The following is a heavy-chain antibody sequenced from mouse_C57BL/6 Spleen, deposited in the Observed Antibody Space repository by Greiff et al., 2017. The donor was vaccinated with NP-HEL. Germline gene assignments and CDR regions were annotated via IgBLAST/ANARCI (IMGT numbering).Heavy chain of an antibody. CDR1: GYTFTSYW. CDR3: ARGVVDGPYLYFEV. CDR2: IDPSDSEP. V-gene: IGHV1-52*01. D-gene: IGHD2-3*01. J-gene: IGHJ1*03. Sequence: QVQLQQPGAELVRPGSSVKLSCKASGYTFTSYWMHWVKQRPIQGLEWIGNIDPSDSEPHYNQKFKDKATLTVDKSSSTAYMQLSSLTSEDSAVYYCARGVVDGPYLYFEVWGTGTTVTVSS.